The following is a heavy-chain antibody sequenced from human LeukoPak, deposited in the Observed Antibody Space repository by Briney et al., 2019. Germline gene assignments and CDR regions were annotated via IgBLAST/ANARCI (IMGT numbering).Heavy chain of an antibody. Sequence: GGSLRLSCAASGFTFSRYGMHWGRQAPGKGLVWVSRINTDGSSTSYADSVKGRFTISRDNSKNTLYLQMNSLRAEDTAVYYCARGNRDTAMVTYAFDIWGQGTMVTVSS. CDR1: GFTFSRYG. D-gene: IGHD5-18*01. J-gene: IGHJ3*02. CDR3: ARGNRDTAMVTYAFDI. CDR2: INTDGSST. V-gene: IGHV3-74*01.